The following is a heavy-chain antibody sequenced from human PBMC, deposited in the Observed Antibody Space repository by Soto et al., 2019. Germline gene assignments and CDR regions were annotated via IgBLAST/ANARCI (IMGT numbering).Heavy chain of an antibody. Sequence: GGSLRLSCVASGFTFSDYYMSWIRQAPGMGLEWISYIDTSGRTIYYADSVKGRFTISRDNAKNSLSLQMNSLRAEDTAVYYCASMPYCGDECYYNYWGQGILVTVS. D-gene: IGHD2-21*01. CDR3: ASMPYCGDECYYNY. V-gene: IGHV3-11*01. J-gene: IGHJ4*02. CDR1: GFTFSDYY. CDR2: IDTSGRTI.